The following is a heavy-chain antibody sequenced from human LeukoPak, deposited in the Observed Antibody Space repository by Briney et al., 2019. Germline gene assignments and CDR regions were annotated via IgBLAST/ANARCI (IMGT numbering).Heavy chain of an antibody. J-gene: IGHJ2*01. CDR3: AKDRTVGASYWYFDL. CDR1: GVTLSSYA. D-gene: IGHD1-26*01. CDR2: NT. Sequence: GGSLRLSCAASGVTLSSYAMSWARQAPGKGLEWVSGNTYYAGSVKGRFTISRDSSKNTLFLHMNTLRAEDTAIYYCAKDRTVGASYWYFDLWGRGTLVTVSS. V-gene: IGHV3-23*01.